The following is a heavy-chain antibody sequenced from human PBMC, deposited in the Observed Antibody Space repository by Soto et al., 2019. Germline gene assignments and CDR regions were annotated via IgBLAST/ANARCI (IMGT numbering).Heavy chain of an antibody. CDR2: ISYDGSNK. J-gene: IGHJ4*02. CDR1: GFTFSSYG. Sequence: QVQLVESGGGVVQPGRSLRLSCAASGFTFSSYGMHWVRQAPGKGLEWVAVISYDGSNKYYADSVKGRFTISRDNSKNTLYLQMNSLGAEDTAVYYCAKPDSSGWGGVDYWGQGTLVTVSS. D-gene: IGHD6-19*01. CDR3: AKPDSSGWGGVDY. V-gene: IGHV3-30*18.